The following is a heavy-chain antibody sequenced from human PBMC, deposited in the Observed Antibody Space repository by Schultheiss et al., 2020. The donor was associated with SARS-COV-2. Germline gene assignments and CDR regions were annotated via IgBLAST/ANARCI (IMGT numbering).Heavy chain of an antibody. D-gene: IGHD6-19*01. J-gene: IGHJ4*02. Sequence: GGSLRLSCAASGFTVSSNYMSWVRQAPGKGLEWVSIIYSEGSIYYADSVKGRFTISRDNSKNTLYLQMNSLRAEDTAVYYCARTYSSVTYYFDYWGQGTEVTVSS. V-gene: IGHV3-66*02. CDR2: IYSEGSI. CDR1: GFTVSSNY. CDR3: ARTYSSVTYYFDY.